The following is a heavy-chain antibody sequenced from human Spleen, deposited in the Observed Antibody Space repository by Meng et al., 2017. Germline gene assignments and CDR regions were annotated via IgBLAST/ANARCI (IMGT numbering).Heavy chain of an antibody. V-gene: IGHV3-30*07. Sequence: GESLKISCVASELNSSSCGMHWVRQAPGKGLEWVTFISYHGSDKNYADSVKGRFTISRDNAKNSLYLQMNSLRAEDTAVYYCARVQKDGYPRWTRLDYWGQGTLVTVSS. J-gene: IGHJ4*02. CDR1: ELNSSSCG. CDR3: ARVQKDGYPRWTRLDY. CDR2: ISYHGSDK. D-gene: IGHD5-24*01.